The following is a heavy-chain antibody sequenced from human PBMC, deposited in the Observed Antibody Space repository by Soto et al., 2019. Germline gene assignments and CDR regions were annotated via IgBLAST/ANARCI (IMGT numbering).Heavy chain of an antibody. Sequence: QVQLVQSGCEVKKPGASVKVSCKTSGYTFTTYGISWVRQAPGQGLEWVGWISAYSGKTHYAQKFQGKVTMTTDTSTNTAYLELRSLRSDDTAVYYCARDPYLGDDQYWGQGTLVTVSS. CDR1: GYTFTTYG. CDR2: ISAYSGKT. J-gene: IGHJ4*02. V-gene: IGHV1-18*01. CDR3: ARDPYLGDDQY. D-gene: IGHD3-16*01.